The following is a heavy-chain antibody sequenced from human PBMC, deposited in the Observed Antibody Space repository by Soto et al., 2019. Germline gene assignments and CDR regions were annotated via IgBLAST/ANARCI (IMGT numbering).Heavy chain of an antibody. D-gene: IGHD6-6*01. V-gene: IGHV4-59*08. CDR2: LYHTGRT. J-gene: IGHJ3*01. CDR3: ANLGFGSSSGAFDV. Sequence: QVQLQESGPGLMKPSETLSLTCTVTGDSISTYYWSWIRQSPDKGLEWIGYLYHTGRTNYSPSLRSRVTMSVDTSKNQFSLRLTSLTAADTAVYYCANLGFGSSSGAFDVWGQGTRVTVSS. CDR1: GDSISTYY.